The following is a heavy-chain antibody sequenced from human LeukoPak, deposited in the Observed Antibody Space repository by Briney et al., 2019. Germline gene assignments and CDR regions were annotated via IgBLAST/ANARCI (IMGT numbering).Heavy chain of an antibody. J-gene: IGHJ3*02. V-gene: IGHV4-59*01. CDR1: GGSISSYY. D-gene: IGHD3-3*01. CDR2: IYYSGST. Sequence: ASETLSLTCTVSGGSISSYYWSWIRQPPGKGLEWIGCIYYSGSTNYNPSLKSRVTISVDTSKNQFSLKLSSVTAADTAVYYCARAGLNYDFWSGYYAFDIWGQGTMVTVSS. CDR3: ARAGLNYDFWSGYYAFDI.